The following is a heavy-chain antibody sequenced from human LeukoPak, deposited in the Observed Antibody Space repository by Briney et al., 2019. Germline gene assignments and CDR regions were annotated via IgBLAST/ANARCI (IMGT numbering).Heavy chain of an antibody. CDR2: IYYSGST. CDR3: ARDWDYGGPFDY. D-gene: IGHD4-23*01. V-gene: IGHV4-59*01. CDR1: GGSISSYY. J-gene: IGHJ4*02. Sequence: SETLSLTCTVSGGSISSYYWSWIRQPPGKGLEWIGYIYYSGSTNYNPSLKSRVTISVDTSKNQFSLKLSSVTAADTAAYYCARDWDYGGPFDYWGQGTLVTVSS.